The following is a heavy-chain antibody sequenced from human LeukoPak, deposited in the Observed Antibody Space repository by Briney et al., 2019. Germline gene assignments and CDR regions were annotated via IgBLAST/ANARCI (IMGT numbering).Heavy chain of an antibody. J-gene: IGHJ5*01. V-gene: IGHV4-39*07. Sequence: SETLSLTCTVSGGSISSSSYYWGWIRQPPGKGLEWIGSIYYSGSTYYNPSLKSRVTISVGTSRNQFSLRLRSVSAADTAVYYCARGRGSSGWFDSWGQGTLVTVSS. CDR1: GGSISSSSYY. D-gene: IGHD6-19*01. CDR3: ARGRGSSGWFDS. CDR2: IYYSGST.